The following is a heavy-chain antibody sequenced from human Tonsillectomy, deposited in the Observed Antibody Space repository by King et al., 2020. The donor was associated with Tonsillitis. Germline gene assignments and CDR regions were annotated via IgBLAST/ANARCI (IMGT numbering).Heavy chain of an antibody. CDR1: GFTFSRYS. CDR3: TSAPFYGDHGDWFDP. CDR2: ISSRSSYI. Sequence: VQLVESGGGLVKPGGSLRLSFAASGFTFSRYSMNWVRQAPGKGLEGVSSISSRSSYIYCADSVKGRFTISRDNAKNSLYLQMDSLRAEDTAIYYCTSAPFYGDHGDWFDPWGQGTLVTVSS. D-gene: IGHD4-17*01. J-gene: IGHJ5*02. V-gene: IGHV3-21*01.